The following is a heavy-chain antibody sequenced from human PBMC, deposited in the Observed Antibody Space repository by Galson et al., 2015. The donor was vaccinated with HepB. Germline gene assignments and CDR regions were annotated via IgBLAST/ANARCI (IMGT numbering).Heavy chain of an antibody. V-gene: IGHV3-48*01. CDR3: ARDKSGSYYDDAFDY. D-gene: IGHD1-26*01. Sequence: SLRLSCAASGFTFSSYSMNWVRQAPGKGLEWVSYISSSSSTIYYADSVKGRFTISRDNAKNSLYLQMNSLRAEDTAVYYCARDKSGSYYDDAFDYWGQGTLVTVSS. CDR1: GFTFSSYS. J-gene: IGHJ4*02. CDR2: ISSSSSTI.